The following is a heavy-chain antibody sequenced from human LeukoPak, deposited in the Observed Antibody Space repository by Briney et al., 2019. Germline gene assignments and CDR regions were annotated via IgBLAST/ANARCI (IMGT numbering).Heavy chain of an antibody. D-gene: IGHD3-22*01. Sequence: GGSLRLSCAASGFTVSSNYMSWIRQAPGKGLEWVSYISSSSSYTNYADSVKGRFTISRDNAKNSLYLQMNSLRAEDTAVYYCASAAEYYYDSSGLAGAFDIWGQGTMVTVSS. CDR2: ISSSSSYT. CDR3: ASAAEYYYDSSGLAGAFDI. V-gene: IGHV3-11*03. CDR1: GFTVSSNY. J-gene: IGHJ3*02.